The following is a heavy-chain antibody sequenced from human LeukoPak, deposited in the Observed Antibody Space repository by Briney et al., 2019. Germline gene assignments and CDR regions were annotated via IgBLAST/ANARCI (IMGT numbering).Heavy chain of an antibody. CDR2: INPNSGGT. Sequence: ASVKVSCKSSGYTFTGYYMRWVRQAPGQGLEWMGWINPNSGGTNYAQKFQGRVTMTRDTSISTAYMELSRLKSDDTAVYYCARVHFYDSSGYSLINPWGQGTLVTVSS. J-gene: IGHJ4*02. D-gene: IGHD3-22*01. V-gene: IGHV1-2*02. CDR3: ARVHFYDSSGYSLINP. CDR1: GYTFTGYY.